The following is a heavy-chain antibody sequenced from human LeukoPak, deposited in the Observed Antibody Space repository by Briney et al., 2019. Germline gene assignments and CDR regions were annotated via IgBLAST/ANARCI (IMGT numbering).Heavy chain of an antibody. D-gene: IGHD6-13*01. V-gene: IGHV3-48*01. CDR3: ARDLGSSWYRAFDI. CDR2: ISSSSSTI. CDR1: GFTFSSYS. Sequence: GGSLRLSCAASGFTFSSYSMNWVRQAPGKGLEWVSYISSSSSTIYNADSVKCRFTISRDNAKNSLYLQMNSLRAEDTAVYYCARDLGSSWYRAFDIWGQGTMVTVSS. J-gene: IGHJ3*02.